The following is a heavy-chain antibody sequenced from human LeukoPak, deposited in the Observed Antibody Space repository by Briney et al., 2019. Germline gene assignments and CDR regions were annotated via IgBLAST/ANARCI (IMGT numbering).Heavy chain of an antibody. CDR2: ISGSGGST. Sequence: GGSLRLSCAASGFTFSTFAMTWVRQAPGKGLEWVSAISGSGGSTYYADSVKGRFTISRDNSKNTLYLQMNSLRAEDTAVYYCAKAGRVYQLPGYWGQGTLVTVSS. V-gene: IGHV3-23*01. CDR1: GFTFSTFA. CDR3: AKAGRVYQLPGY. J-gene: IGHJ4*02. D-gene: IGHD2-2*01.